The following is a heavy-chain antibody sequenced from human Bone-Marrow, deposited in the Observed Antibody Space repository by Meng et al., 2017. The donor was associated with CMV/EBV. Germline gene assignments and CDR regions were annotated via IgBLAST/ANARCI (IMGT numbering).Heavy chain of an antibody. CDR3: AKGLGALWSGSYYGMDV. D-gene: IGHD3-3*01. V-gene: IGHV3-9*03. J-gene: IGHJ6*02. CDR2: ISWNSGSI. CDR1: GFTFDDYA. Sequence: YLKLYFAASGFTFDDYAMHLVRQAPGKGLEWVSGISWNSGSIGYADSVKGRFTISRDNAKNSLYLQMNSLRAEDMALYYCAKGLGALWSGSYYGMDVWGQGTTVTVSS.